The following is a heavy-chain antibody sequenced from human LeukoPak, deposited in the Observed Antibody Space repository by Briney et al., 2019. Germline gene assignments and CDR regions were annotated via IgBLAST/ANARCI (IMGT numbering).Heavy chain of an antibody. CDR2: IYYSGST. Sequence: PSETLSLTCTVPGGSISSSSYYWGWIRQPPGKGLEWIGSIYYSGSTYYNPSLKSRVTISVDTSKNQFSLKLSSVTAADTAVYYCARQHSRKSSFDYWGQGTLVTVSS. CDR3: ARQHSRKSSFDY. CDR1: GGSISSSSYY. D-gene: IGHD6-13*01. J-gene: IGHJ4*02. V-gene: IGHV4-39*01.